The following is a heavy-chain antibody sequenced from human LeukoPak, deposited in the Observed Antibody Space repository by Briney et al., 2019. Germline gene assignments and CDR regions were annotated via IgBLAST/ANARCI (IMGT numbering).Heavy chain of an antibody. CDR3: ATDLIHYYASGAKT. CDR2: INSDGSST. V-gene: IGHV3-74*01. CDR1: GFTFSSYW. Sequence: LSGGSLRLSCAASGFTFSSYWMHWVRQAPGKGLVWVSRINSDGSSTSYADSVKGRFTISRDNAKNSLFLQMNSLRAEDTAVYYCATDLIHYYASGAKTWGQGTLVTVSS. J-gene: IGHJ5*02. D-gene: IGHD3-10*01.